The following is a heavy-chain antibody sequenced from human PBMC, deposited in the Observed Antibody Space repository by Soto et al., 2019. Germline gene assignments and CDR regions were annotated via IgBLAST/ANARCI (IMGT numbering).Heavy chain of an antibody. CDR2: ISGSGGST. Sequence: EVQLLESGGGLVQPGGSLRLSCAASGFTFSSYAMSWVRQAPGKGLEWVSAISGSGGSTYYADSVKGRFTISRDNSKNTLYLHMSSLRAEDTAVYYCAKGLVRGVRVGFDPWGQGTLVTVSS. CDR1: GFTFSSYA. CDR3: AKGLVRGVRVGFDP. J-gene: IGHJ5*02. V-gene: IGHV3-23*01. D-gene: IGHD3-10*01.